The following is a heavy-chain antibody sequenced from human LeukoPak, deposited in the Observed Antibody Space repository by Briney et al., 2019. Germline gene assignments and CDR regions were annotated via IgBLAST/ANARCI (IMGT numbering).Heavy chain of an antibody. CDR1: GFTFSSYW. Sequence: GGSLRLSCAASGFTFSSYWMHWVRQAPGKGLVWVSRINSDGSSTSYADSVKGRFTISRDNAKNTLHLQMDSLRVEDTAVYYCARGDPSWGVVVISEAHYWGQGTLVTVSS. V-gene: IGHV3-74*01. J-gene: IGHJ4*02. CDR2: INSDGSST. CDR3: ARGDPSWGVVVISEAHY. D-gene: IGHD3-22*01.